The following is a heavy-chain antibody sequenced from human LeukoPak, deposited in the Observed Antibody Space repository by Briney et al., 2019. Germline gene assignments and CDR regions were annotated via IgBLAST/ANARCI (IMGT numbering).Heavy chain of an antibody. D-gene: IGHD6-19*01. CDR2: ITGTGGHT. Sequence: PGGSLRLSCAASGFTFSTYAMSWVRQAPGQGLEWVSAITGTGGHTYYAAPVEGRFTVSRDNSKNTLYLQMSSLRAEDTAMYYCAKVRDTRDWYKDAFDVWGQGTRVTVSS. CDR3: AKVRDTRDWYKDAFDV. V-gene: IGHV3-23*01. J-gene: IGHJ3*01. CDR1: GFTFSTYA.